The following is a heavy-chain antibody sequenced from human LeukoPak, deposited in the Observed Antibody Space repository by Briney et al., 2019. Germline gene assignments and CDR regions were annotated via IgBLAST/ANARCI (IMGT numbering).Heavy chain of an antibody. CDR1: GYTFTGYY. CDR2: INPNSGGT. D-gene: IGHD2-2*02. Sequence: ASVKVSCKASGYTFTGYYMHWVRQAPGQGLEWMGWINPNSGGTNYAQKFQGRVTMTRDTSISTAYMELSRLRSDDTAVYYCALGGCGSTSCYTPFDYWGQGTLVTVSS. V-gene: IGHV1-2*02. CDR3: ALGGCGSTSCYTPFDY. J-gene: IGHJ4*02.